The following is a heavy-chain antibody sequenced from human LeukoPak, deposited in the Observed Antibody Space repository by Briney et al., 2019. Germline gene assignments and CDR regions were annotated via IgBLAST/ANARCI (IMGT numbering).Heavy chain of an antibody. J-gene: IGHJ4*02. CDR1: GYTFTGYY. CDR2: INPNSGGT. V-gene: IGHV1-2*02. CDR3: ARDSYLESVITTVGGGY. Sequence: ASVKVSCTASGYTFTGYYMHWVRQAPGQGLEWMGWINPNSGGTSYAQKFQGRVTMTRDTSFTTAYMELSRLRSDDTAVYYCARDSYLESVITTVGGGYWGQGTLVTVSS. D-gene: IGHD3-16*01.